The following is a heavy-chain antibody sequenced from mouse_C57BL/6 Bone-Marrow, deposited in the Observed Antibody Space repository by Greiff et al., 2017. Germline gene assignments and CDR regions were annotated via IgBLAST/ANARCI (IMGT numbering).Heavy chain of an antibody. J-gene: IGHJ4*01. CDR2: IYPRSGNT. V-gene: IGHV1-81*01. CDR3: AREGLLYAMDY. Sequence: QVQLQQSGAELARPGASVKLSCKASGYTFTSYGISWVKQRTGQGLGWIGEIYPRSGNTYYNEKFKGKATLTADKSSSTAYIELRSLTSEDSAVYFCAREGLLYAMDYWGQGTSVTVSS. CDR1: GYTFTSYG. D-gene: IGHD2-1*01.